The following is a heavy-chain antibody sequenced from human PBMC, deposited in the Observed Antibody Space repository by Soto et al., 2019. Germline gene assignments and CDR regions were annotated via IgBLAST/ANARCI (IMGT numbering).Heavy chain of an antibody. V-gene: IGHV3-21*06. CDR2: ISSTTNYI. Sequence: GGSLRLSCAASGFTFTRYIMNWVRQAPGKGLEWVSSISSTTNYIYYGDSMKGRFTISRDNAKNSLYLEMNSLRAEDTAVYYCARESEDLTSNFDYWGQGTLLTVSS. J-gene: IGHJ4*02. CDR3: ARESEDLTSNFDY. CDR1: GFTFTRYI.